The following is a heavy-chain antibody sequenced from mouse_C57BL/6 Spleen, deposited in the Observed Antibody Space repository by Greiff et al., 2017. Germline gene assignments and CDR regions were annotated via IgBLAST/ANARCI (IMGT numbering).Heavy chain of an antibody. Sequence: QVQLQQSGAELVKPGASVKLSCKASGYTFTSYWMHWVKQRPGQGLEWIGMIHPNSGSTNYNENFKSKATLTVDKSSSTAYMQLSSLTSEDSAVYYCARGDSNYDYYAMDYWGQGTSVTVAS. CDR2: IHPNSGST. D-gene: IGHD2-5*01. CDR1: GYTFTSYW. CDR3: ARGDSNYDYYAMDY. J-gene: IGHJ4*01. V-gene: IGHV1-64*01.